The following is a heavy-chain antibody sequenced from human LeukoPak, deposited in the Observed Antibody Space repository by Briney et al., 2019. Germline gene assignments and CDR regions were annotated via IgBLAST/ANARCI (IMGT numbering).Heavy chain of an antibody. J-gene: IGHJ5*02. CDR3: AREGNYCSGGSCYPGWFDP. CDR1: GGSISSGGYY. Sequence: SETLSLTCTVSGGSISSGGYYWSWIRQQPEKGLGWIGYIYYSGSTYYNPSLKGRVTISVDTSKNQFSLKLSSVTAADTAVYYCAREGNYCSGGSCYPGWFDPWGQGTLVTVSS. V-gene: IGHV4-31*03. D-gene: IGHD2-15*01. CDR2: IYYSGST.